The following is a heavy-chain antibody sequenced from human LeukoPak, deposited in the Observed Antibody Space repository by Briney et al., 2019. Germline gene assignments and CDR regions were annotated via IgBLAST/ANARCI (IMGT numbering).Heavy chain of an antibody. CDR1: GYIFTGYY. V-gene: IGHV1-2*02. J-gene: IGHJ4*02. CDR2: INPNSGDT. Sequence: ASVKVSCKASGYIFTGYYMNWVRQAPGQGPEWMGWINPNSGDTHYVQKFQGRVTMTRDTSISTAYMELSRLRSDDTAVYYCARGVAARPEDYWGQGTLVTVSS. CDR3: ARGVAARPEDY. D-gene: IGHD6-6*01.